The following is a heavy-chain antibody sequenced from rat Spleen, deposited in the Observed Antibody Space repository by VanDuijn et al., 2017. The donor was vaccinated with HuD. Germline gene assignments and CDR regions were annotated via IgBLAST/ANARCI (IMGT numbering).Heavy chain of an antibody. D-gene: IGHD5-1*01. J-gene: IGHJ2*01. V-gene: IGHV5-27*01. CDR1: GRPFSDYY. CDR3: TRENWVFDY. Sequence: EVQLVESGGGLVQPGRSLKLSCAASGRPFSDYYMAWVRQAPTEGLECVASITNGGDSAWCPDSVSGRFTVSRDNAKSTLYLQMNSLRYEDTATYYCTRENWVFDYWGQGVMVTVSS. CDR2: ITNGGDSA.